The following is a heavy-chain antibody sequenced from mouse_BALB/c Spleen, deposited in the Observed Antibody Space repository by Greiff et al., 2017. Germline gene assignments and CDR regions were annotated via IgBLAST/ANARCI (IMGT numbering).Heavy chain of an antibody. Sequence: EVNVVESGGGLVKPGGSLKLSCAASGFTFSSYTMSWVRQTPEKRLEWVATISRGGGNTYYPDSVKGRFTISRDNAKNNLYLQMSSLRSEDTALYYCARYYDGYWYFDDWGAGTTVTVSS. J-gene: IGHJ1*01. CDR3: ARYYDGYWYFDD. D-gene: IGHD1-1*02. CDR1: GFTFSSYT. CDR2: ISRGGGNT. V-gene: IGHV5-9*03.